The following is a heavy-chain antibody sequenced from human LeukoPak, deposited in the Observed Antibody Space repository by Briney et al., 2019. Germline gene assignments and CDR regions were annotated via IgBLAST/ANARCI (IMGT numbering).Heavy chain of an antibody. CDR2: IIPILGIA. CDR3: ARSALPTDTRPPDFGY. V-gene: IGHV1-69*04. CDR1: GGTFSSYA. D-gene: IGHD2-2*01. Sequence: SVKASCKASGGTFSSYAISWVRQAPGQGLEWMGRIIPILGIANYAQKFQGRVTITADKSTSTAYMELSSLRSEDTAVYYCARSALPTDTRPPDFGYWGQGTLVAVSS. J-gene: IGHJ4*02.